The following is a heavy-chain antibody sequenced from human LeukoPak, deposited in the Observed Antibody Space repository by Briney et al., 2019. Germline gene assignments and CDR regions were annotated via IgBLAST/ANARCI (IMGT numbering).Heavy chain of an antibody. D-gene: IGHD3-22*01. Sequence: GASVKVSCKASGYTFTGYYMHWVRQAPGQGLEWMGWINPNSGGTNYAQKFQGWVTMTRDTSISTAYMELSRLRSDDTAVYYCARARDLDSSGYEPFTFDYWGQGTLVTVSS. V-gene: IGHV1-2*04. J-gene: IGHJ4*02. CDR2: INPNSGGT. CDR1: GYTFTGYY. CDR3: ARARDLDSSGYEPFTFDY.